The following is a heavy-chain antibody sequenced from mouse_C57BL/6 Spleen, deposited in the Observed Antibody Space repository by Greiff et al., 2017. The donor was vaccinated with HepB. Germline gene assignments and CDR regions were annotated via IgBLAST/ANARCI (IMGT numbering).Heavy chain of an antibody. J-gene: IGHJ3*01. D-gene: IGHD1-1*01. CDR2: IYPGSGST. V-gene: IGHV1-55*01. CDR3: ARDYGSSRVLAY. CDR1: GYTFTSYW. Sequence: QVQLQQPGAELVKPGASVKMSCKASGYTFTSYWITWVKQRPGQGLEWIGDIYPGSGSTNYNEKFKSKATLTVDTSSSTAYMQLSSLTSEDSAVYYCARDYGSSRVLAYWGQGTLVTVSA.